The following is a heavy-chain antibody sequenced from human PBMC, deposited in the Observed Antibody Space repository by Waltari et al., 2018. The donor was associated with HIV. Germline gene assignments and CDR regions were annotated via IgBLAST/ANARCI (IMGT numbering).Heavy chain of an antibody. CDR1: GSPISSGRYY. D-gene: IGHD3-3*01. J-gene: IGHJ3*02. Sequence: QVQLQESGPGLVKPSQTLSLTCPVSGSPISSGRYYWSWIRQPAGKGLEWIGRIYTSGSTNYNPALKSRVTISVDTSKNQFSLKLSSVTAADTAVYYCARDVIFGVVRGAFDIWGQGTMVTVSS. CDR3: ARDVIFGVVRGAFDI. V-gene: IGHV4-61*02. CDR2: IYTSGST.